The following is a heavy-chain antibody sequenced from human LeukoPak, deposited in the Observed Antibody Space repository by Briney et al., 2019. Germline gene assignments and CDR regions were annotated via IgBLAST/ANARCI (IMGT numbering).Heavy chain of an antibody. V-gene: IGHV3-33*06. D-gene: IGHD2-15*01. Sequence: GGSLRLSCAASGFTFSSYGMHWVRQAPGKGLEWVAVIWYDGSNKYYADSVKGRFTISRDNSKNTLYLQMNSLRAEDTAVYYCAKGLDWYCSGGSCYNIDYWGQGTLVTVFS. CDR2: IWYDGSNK. J-gene: IGHJ4*02. CDR1: GFTFSSYG. CDR3: AKGLDWYCSGGSCYNIDY.